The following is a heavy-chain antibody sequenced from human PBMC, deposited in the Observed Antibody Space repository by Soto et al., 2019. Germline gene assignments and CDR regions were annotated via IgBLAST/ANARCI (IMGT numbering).Heavy chain of an antibody. Sequence: GESLKISCKGSGYSFTSYWIGWVRKMTGKGLEWMGIIYPGDSDTRYSPSFQGQVTISADKSISTAYLQWSSLKASDTAMYYCARQYYDYVWGSYRTDYGMDVWGQGTTVTVSS. J-gene: IGHJ6*02. CDR3: ARQYYDYVWGSYRTDYGMDV. D-gene: IGHD3-16*02. CDR2: IYPGDSDT. V-gene: IGHV5-51*01. CDR1: GYSFTSYW.